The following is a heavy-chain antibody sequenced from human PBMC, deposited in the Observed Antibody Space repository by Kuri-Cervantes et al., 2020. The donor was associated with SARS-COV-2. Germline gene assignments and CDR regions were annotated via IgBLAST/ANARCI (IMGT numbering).Heavy chain of an antibody. CDR3: AKDQWTTIFGVVIDYFDY. Sequence: GGSLRLSCAASGFTFSSYAMSWVRQAPGKGLEWVSAISGSGGSTYYADSVKGRFTISRDNSKNTLYLQMNSLRAEDTAVYYCAKDQWTTIFGVVIDYFDYWGQGTLVTFSS. CDR1: GFTFSSYA. V-gene: IGHV3-23*01. D-gene: IGHD3-3*01. CDR2: ISGSGGST. J-gene: IGHJ4*02.